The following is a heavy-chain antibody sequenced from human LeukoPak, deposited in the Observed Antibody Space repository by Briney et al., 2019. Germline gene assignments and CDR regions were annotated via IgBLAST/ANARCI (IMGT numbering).Heavy chain of an antibody. D-gene: IGHD5-12*01. CDR2: MNPNSGNT. Sequence: ASVKVSCKASGYTFTSYDINWVRQATVQGLEWMGWMNPNSGNTGYAQKFQGRVTMTRNTSISTAYMELSSLRSEDTAVYYCAREPEGGYDGHGMDVWGQGTTVTVSS. CDR1: GYTFTSYD. J-gene: IGHJ6*02. CDR3: AREPEGGYDGHGMDV. V-gene: IGHV1-8*01.